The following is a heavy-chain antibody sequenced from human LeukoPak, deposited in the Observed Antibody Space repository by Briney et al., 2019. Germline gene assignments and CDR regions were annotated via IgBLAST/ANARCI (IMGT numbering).Heavy chain of an antibody. CDR3: AKKEGGIALFSAFDY. V-gene: IGHV3-23*01. CDR1: GFTFSSYA. J-gene: IGHJ4*02. Sequence: GGSLRLSCAASGFTFSSYATSWVRQAPGKGLEWVSAISGSGGSTYYADSVKGRFTISRDNSKNTLYLQMNSLRAEDTAVYYCAKKEGGIALFSAFDYWGQGTLVTVSS. D-gene: IGHD6-13*01. CDR2: ISGSGGST.